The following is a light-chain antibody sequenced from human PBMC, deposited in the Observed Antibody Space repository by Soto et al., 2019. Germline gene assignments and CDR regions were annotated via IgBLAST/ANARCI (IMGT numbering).Light chain of an antibody. V-gene: IGKV1-5*03. CDR3: RHYNAYFRT. CDR2: QAS. CDR1: QSITSS. J-gene: IGKJ1*01. Sequence: DIQMTQSPSALSTSVGDRVTITCRASQSITSSLARYQQKPGIMIYQASSLETEVSSRFSDSGSGTQFTLTISSLQPDDFAPYYCRHYNAYFRTFGQGTKVET.